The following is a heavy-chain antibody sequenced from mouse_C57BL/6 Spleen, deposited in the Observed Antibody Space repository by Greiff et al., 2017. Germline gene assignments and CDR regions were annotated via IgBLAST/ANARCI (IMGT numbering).Heavy chain of an antibody. Sequence: EVQRVESGPELVKPGASVKISCKASGYSFTGYYMNWVKQSPEKSLEWIGEINPSTGGTTYNQKFKAKATLTVDKSSSTAYMQLKSLTSEDSAVYYCARRSDFDYWGQGTTLTVSS. J-gene: IGHJ2*01. V-gene: IGHV1-42*01. CDR3: ARRSDFDY. CDR1: GYSFTGYY. CDR2: INPSTGGT.